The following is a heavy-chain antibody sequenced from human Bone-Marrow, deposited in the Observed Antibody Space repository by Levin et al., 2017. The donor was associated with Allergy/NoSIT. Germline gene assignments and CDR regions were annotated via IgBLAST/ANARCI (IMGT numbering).Heavy chain of an antibody. Sequence: SETLSLTCTVSGYSISRGYYRGWIRQPPGKGLEWVGSVHHSGDTNYNPSLKSRVVISEDTSKNHFSLKLSSVTAADTAIYYCARVSPIIGIKGGFFDFWGQGTLVTVSS. V-gene: IGHV4-38-2*02. D-gene: IGHD1-20*01. J-gene: IGHJ4*02. CDR2: VHHSGDT. CDR1: GYSISRGYY. CDR3: ARVSPIIGIKGGFFDF.